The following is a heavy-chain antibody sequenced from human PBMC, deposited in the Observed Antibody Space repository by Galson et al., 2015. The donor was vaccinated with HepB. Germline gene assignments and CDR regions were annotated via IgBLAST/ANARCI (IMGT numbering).Heavy chain of an antibody. Sequence: SLRLSCAASGFIFDNYAMNWVRQAPGKGLDWVSTISTSGSDIYYTYSVRGRFTISRDNSKNTLHLQMNSLRAEDTAVYYCAKGWNWFDSWGPGILVTVSS. V-gene: IGHV3-23*01. D-gene: IGHD2-15*01. CDR3: AKGWNWFDS. CDR1: GFIFDNYA. J-gene: IGHJ5*01. CDR2: ISTSGSDI.